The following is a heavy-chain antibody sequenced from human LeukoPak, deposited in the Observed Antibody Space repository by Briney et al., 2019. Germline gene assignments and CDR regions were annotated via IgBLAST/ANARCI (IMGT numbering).Heavy chain of an antibody. CDR1: GGSIISSAYY. CDR2: IYYSGST. D-gene: IGHD6-19*01. J-gene: IGHJ4*02. V-gene: IGHV4-30-4*08. Sequence: SQTVSLTCTVSGGSIISSAYYWSWIRQPPGKGLEWIGYIYYSGSTYYNPSLKSRVTISLDTSKNQFSLKLSSVTAADTAVYYCVRTEVSSGSEDYWGQGTLVTVSS. CDR3: VRTEVSSGSEDY.